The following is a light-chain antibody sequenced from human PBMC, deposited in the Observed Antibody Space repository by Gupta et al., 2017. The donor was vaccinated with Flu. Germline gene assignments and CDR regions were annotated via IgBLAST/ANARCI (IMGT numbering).Light chain of an antibody. CDR1: QSISSW. Sequence: DIQMTQSPSTLSASVGDRVTITCRASQSISSWLAWYQQKPGKAPKVLIYKASSLESGVPPRFSGSGSGTEFTLTISSLQPDDFATYYCQQYDSYPYAFGQGTKLEIK. V-gene: IGKV1-5*03. CDR3: QQYDSYPYA. CDR2: KAS. J-gene: IGKJ2*01.